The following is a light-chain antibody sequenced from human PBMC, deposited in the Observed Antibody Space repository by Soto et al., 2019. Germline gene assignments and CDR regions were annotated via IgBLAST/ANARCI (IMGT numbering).Light chain of an antibody. CDR1: SSNIGSFYD. J-gene: IGLJ2*01. V-gene: IGLV1-40*01. CDR2: SDN. Sequence: QSVLTQPPSVSGAPGQRVTIPCTGSSSNIGSFYDVHWYQQLPGTVPKLLIYSDNNRPSGVPDRFSGSKSGTAASLAIPGLQAEDEADYYCQSYDNSLNHVVFGGGTKVTVL. CDR3: QSYDNSLNHVV.